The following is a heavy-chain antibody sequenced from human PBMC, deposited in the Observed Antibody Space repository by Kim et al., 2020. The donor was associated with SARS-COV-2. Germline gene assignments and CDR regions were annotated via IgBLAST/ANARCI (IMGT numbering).Heavy chain of an antibody. CDR3: ARRAPRTDAFDV. J-gene: IGHJ3*01. CDR1: GFSLTTTGVG. Sequence: SGPTLVNPTQTLTLTCSFSGFSLTTTGVGVGWIRQSPGKALEWLALIYWDGAECYSPSLNSRVTITKDTSKNQVALTMTTMDPVDTATYYCARRAPRTDAFDVWGQGTLVTVSS. V-gene: IGHV2-5*02. CDR2: IYWDGAE.